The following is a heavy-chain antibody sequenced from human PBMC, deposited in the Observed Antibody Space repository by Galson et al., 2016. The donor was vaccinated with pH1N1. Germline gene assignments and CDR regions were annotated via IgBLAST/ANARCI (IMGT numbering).Heavy chain of an antibody. J-gene: IGHJ1*01. V-gene: IGHV1-24*01. Sequence: SVKVSCKVFGYTLTEVSMHWVRQAPGKGLEWMGGFAPEEGETIYAQKFQNRVIMTEDKSTDTAYLALNSLRSEDTAMYYCAAAYVSCDAWWKHWGQGTLLTVAA. CDR1: GYTLTEVS. CDR3: AAAYVSCDAWWKH. D-gene: IGHD2-8*02. CDR2: FAPEEGET.